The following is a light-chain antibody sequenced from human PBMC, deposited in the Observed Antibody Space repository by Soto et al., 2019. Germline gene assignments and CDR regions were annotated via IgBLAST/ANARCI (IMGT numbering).Light chain of an antibody. CDR2: DAS. CDR1: QSVSSY. V-gene: IGKV3-11*01. CDR3: QQRNNWPWT. J-gene: IGKJ1*01. Sequence: EIVLTQSPATLSLSPGERATLSCRASQSVSSYFACYQQKPGQAPRLLIYDASDSATGSKARFIGSGCATDFLLNIISLQAEEVVVYYCQQRNNWPWTFGQGTKVEIK.